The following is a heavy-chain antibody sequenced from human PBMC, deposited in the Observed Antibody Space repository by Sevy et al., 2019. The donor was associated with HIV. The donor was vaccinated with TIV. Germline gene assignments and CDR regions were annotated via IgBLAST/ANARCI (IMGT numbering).Heavy chain of an antibody. Sequence: GGSLRLSCATSGFTFSTYNTNWVRQAPGKGLEWVSSISSGSGFIFYADSVKGRFTISRDNAKNSLDLQMNSLRAEDAAVYYCAREKTILEGRYGMDVWGQGTTVTVSS. V-gene: IGHV3-21*01. CDR2: ISSGSGFI. J-gene: IGHJ6*02. CDR1: GFTFSTYN. CDR3: AREKTILEGRYGMDV. D-gene: IGHD3-3*01.